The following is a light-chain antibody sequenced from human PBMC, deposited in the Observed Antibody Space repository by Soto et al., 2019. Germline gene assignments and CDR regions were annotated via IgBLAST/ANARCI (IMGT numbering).Light chain of an antibody. CDR3: QQRRDWLS. Sequence: PGNRATLSCRASQSVSSYLAWYQQKPGQPPRLLIYDASKRATGILARFSGSGSGTDFTLTISSLEPEDFAVYFCQQRRDWLSFGGGTKVEIK. J-gene: IGKJ4*01. CDR2: DAS. V-gene: IGKV3-11*01. CDR1: QSVSSY.